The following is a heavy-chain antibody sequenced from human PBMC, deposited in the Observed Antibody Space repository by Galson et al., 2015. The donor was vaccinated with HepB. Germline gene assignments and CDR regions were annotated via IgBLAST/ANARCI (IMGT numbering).Heavy chain of an antibody. J-gene: IGHJ4*02. Sequence: LRLSCAASGFPFSSYAMSWVRQAPGKGLEWVSAISGSGGSTYYADSVKGRFTISRDNSKNTLYLQMNSLRAEDAAVYYCAKTSFWSGYYPADYWGQGTLVTVSS. D-gene: IGHD3-3*01. CDR2: ISGSGGST. CDR1: GFPFSSYA. V-gene: IGHV3-23*01. CDR3: AKTSFWSGYYPADY.